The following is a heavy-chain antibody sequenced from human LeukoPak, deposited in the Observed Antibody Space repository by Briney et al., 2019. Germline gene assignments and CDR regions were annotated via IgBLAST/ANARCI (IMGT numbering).Heavy chain of an antibody. CDR1: GYTFTGYY. J-gene: IGHJ3*02. V-gene: IGHV1-2*02. Sequence: GASVKVSCKTSGYTFTGYYMHWVRQAPGQGLEWMGWINPNSGGTNYAQRFQGRVTMTRDTSISTAYMELSRLRSDDSAVYYCARYFYDSSGSSSDAYDIWGQGTMVTASS. CDR2: INPNSGGT. CDR3: ARYFYDSSGSSSDAYDI. D-gene: IGHD3-22*01.